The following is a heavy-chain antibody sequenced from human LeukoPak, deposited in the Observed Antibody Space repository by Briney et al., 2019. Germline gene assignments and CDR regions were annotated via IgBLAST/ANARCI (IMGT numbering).Heavy chain of an antibody. CDR2: IYYSGST. J-gene: IGHJ4*02. D-gene: IGHD3-10*01. Sequence: SETLSLTCTVSGGSISSHYWSWIRQLPGKGLEYIGYIYYSGSTNCNPSLKSRVTIPIDTSKSQFSLKLTSVTAADTAVYYCARLSNFGGHLDYWGQGTLVTVSS. V-gene: IGHV4-59*11. CDR1: GGSISSHY. CDR3: ARLSNFGGHLDY.